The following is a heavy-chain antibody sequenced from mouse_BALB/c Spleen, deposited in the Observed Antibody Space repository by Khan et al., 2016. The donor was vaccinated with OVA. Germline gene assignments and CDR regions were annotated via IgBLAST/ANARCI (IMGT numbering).Heavy chain of an antibody. V-gene: IGHV1-4*01. D-gene: IGHD2-14*01. Sequence: VQLQQSGAELARPGASVKMSCKASGYTFTSYTMHWIKQRPGQGLQWIGYINPSNDYTNYNQNFKDKATLIVDKSSKTAYLQLSSLTDEDSSVYYGVREGAYHRSDGWFAYWGQGTLVTVAA. J-gene: IGHJ3*01. CDR1: GYTFTSYT. CDR2: INPSNDYT. CDR3: VREGAYHRSDGWFAY.